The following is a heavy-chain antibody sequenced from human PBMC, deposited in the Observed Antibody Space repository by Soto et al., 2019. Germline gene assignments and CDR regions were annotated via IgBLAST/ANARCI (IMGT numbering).Heavy chain of an antibody. CDR1: GYRFNNYR. V-gene: IGHV1-18*04. J-gene: IGHJ6*02. Sequence: ASVKVPCKASGYRFNNYRISWVRQAPGQGLEWMGWISGYNGNTKYAQKFQGTVTMTTDTSTSPAYMELRSLRSDDTAVYYCARDVSISGYGVADYCFYGLDVWGHGTTVTVSS. D-gene: IGHD5-12*01. CDR2: ISGYNGNT. CDR3: ARDVSISGYGVADYCFYGLDV.